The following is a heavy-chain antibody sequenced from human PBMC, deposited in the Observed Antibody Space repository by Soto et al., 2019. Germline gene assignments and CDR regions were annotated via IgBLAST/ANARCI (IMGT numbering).Heavy chain of an antibody. D-gene: IGHD5-18*01. Sequence: QAQLVESGGGVVQPGRSGRLSCAASGFAFSSYGMHWVRQAPGTGLEWVAVISYDGSLQHYADSVKGRFTISRDNSKNMVLLQISSLRAEDTAVYYCVSDRGYGHASVPYSWGQGTLVSVSS. CDR3: VSDRGYGHASVPYS. J-gene: IGHJ4*02. CDR2: ISYDGSLQ. V-gene: IGHV3-30*03. CDR1: GFAFSSYG.